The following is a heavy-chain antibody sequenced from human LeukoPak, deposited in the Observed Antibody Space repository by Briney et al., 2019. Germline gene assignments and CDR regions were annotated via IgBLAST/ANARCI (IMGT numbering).Heavy chain of an antibody. CDR3: ARGDCTGGSCPDY. D-gene: IGHD2-15*01. J-gene: IGHJ4*02. Sequence: SVKVSCKASGGTFNSYTISWVRQAPGQGLEWMRRIIPILGMTNYAQKFQGRVTITADNSATTAYMDLSSLRSEDTAVYYCARGDCTGGSCPDYWGQGTLVTVSS. CDR2: IIPILGMT. V-gene: IGHV1-69*02. CDR1: GGTFNSYT.